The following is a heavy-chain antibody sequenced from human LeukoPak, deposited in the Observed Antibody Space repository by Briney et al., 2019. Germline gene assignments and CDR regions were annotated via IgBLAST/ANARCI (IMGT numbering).Heavy chain of an antibody. CDR2: VSFDGSSE. Sequence: PGGSLRLSCVASGFTFSGYGMHWVRQAPGKGLEWVAVVSFDGSSEDYADSVKGRFTISRDSSKNTLYLLMNSLRTEDTAVYYCAKEGYYGSGSFPDHWGQGTLVTVSS. J-gene: IGHJ5*02. V-gene: IGHV3-30*18. CDR3: AKEGYYGSGSFPDH. CDR1: GFTFSGYG. D-gene: IGHD3-10*01.